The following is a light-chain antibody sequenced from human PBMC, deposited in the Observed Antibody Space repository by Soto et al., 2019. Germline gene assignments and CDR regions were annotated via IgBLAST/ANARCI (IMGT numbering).Light chain of an antibody. Sequence: DIQLTQSPSFLSASVGDRVTITCRASQGISGWLAWYQQKPGKAPKLLIYDASSLESGAPSRFSGSGSGTEFTLTISSLRPDDFATYYCQQYNSYWTFGQGTKVDIK. CDR1: QGISGW. CDR2: DAS. J-gene: IGKJ1*01. CDR3: QQYNSYWT. V-gene: IGKV1-5*01.